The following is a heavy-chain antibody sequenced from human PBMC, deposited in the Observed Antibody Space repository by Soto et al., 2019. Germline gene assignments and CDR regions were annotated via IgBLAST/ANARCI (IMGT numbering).Heavy chain of an antibody. Sequence: PSETLSLTCTVSGGSISSYYWSWIRQPPGKGLEWIGYIYYSGSTNYNPSLKSRVTISVDTSKNQFSLKLSSVTAADTAVYYCARDVLAYSSSWYKSNWFDPWGQGTLVTVSS. D-gene: IGHD6-13*01. CDR2: IYYSGST. CDR3: ARDVLAYSSSWYKSNWFDP. J-gene: IGHJ5*02. CDR1: GGSISSYY. V-gene: IGHV4-59*01.